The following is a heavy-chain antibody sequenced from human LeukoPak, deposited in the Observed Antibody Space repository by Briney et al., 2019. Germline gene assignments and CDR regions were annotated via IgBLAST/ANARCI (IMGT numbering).Heavy chain of an antibody. D-gene: IGHD3-22*01. J-gene: IGHJ4*02. Sequence: GGSLRLSCAASGFTFSSYSMNWVRQAPGKGLEWVSSISSSSSYIYYADSVKGRFTISRHNAKNSLYLQMNSLRAEDTAVYYCARDYYYDSSEGYFDYWGQGTLVTVSS. CDR1: GFTFSSYS. CDR2: ISSSSSYI. CDR3: ARDYYYDSSEGYFDY. V-gene: IGHV3-21*01.